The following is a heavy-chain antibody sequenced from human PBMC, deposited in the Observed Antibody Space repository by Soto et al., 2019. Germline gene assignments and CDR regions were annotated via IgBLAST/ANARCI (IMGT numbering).Heavy chain of an antibody. CDR2: IYYSGST. J-gene: IGHJ6*03. Sequence: SETLSLTCTVSGGSISSYYWSWIRQPPGKGLEWIGYIYYSGSTNYNPSLKSRVTISVDTSKNQFSLKLSSVTAADTAVYYCARDMVQSGYMDVWGKGTTVTVSS. V-gene: IGHV4-59*01. CDR3: ARDMVQSGYMDV. D-gene: IGHD1-1*01. CDR1: GGSISSYY.